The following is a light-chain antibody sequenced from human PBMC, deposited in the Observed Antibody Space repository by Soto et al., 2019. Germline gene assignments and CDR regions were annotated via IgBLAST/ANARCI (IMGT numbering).Light chain of an antibody. J-gene: IGLJ2*01. Sequence: QSALTQPPSVSGSPGQSVTISCTGTSSDVVSYNRVSWYQQPPGTAPKLMIYEVSNRPSGVPDRFSGSKSGNTASLTISGLQAEDEADYYCSSYTSSSTVVFGGGTQLTVL. CDR1: SSDVVSYNR. CDR2: EVS. CDR3: SSYTSSSTVV. V-gene: IGLV2-18*02.